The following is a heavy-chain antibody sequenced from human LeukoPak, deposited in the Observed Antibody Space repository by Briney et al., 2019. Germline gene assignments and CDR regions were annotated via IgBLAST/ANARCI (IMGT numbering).Heavy chain of an antibody. CDR1: GLTFSRSA. D-gene: IGHD3-22*01. Sequence: PGGSLRLSCAASGLTFSRSAMTWVRQGPGTGLEFVASIIYSGGATYYADSVKGRFTISRDNSKNTLYLQMNSLRAENTALYYFAKDGLYYDGSEHVYYFDSWGQGTLVTVSS. J-gene: IGHJ4*02. V-gene: IGHV3-23*01. CDR3: AKDGLYYDGSEHVYYFDS. CDR2: IIYSGGAT.